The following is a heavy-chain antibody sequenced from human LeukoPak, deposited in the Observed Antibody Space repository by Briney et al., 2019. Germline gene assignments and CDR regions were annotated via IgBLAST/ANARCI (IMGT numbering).Heavy chain of an antibody. CDR2: ISGSGGST. D-gene: IGHD3-3*01. CDR3: ARDRQYYDFWTGHYYFNY. V-gene: IGHV3-23*01. Sequence: GESLKISCAASGFTFSSYAMSWVRQAPGKGLEWVSAISGSGGSTYYADSVKGRFTNSRDNSKNTLYLQMNSLRAEDTALYYCARDRQYYDFWTGHYYFNYWGQGTLVTVSS. CDR1: GFTFSSYA. J-gene: IGHJ4*02.